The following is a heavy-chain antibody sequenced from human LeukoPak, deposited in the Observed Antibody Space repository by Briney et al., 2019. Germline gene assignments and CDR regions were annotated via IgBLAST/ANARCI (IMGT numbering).Heavy chain of an antibody. CDR3: ARALQNDYSNYDYYYYYMDV. V-gene: IGHV3-30*03. D-gene: IGHD4-11*01. CDR2: ISDDGSNQ. J-gene: IGHJ6*03. CDR1: GFTFSRFG. Sequence: GGSLRLSCAGSGFTFSRFGMHYFRQAPGKGLEWVAVISDDGSNQYYADSVKGRFTISRDNSKNTLYLQMNSLRAEDTAVYYCARALQNDYSNYDYYYYYMDVWGKGTTVTVSS.